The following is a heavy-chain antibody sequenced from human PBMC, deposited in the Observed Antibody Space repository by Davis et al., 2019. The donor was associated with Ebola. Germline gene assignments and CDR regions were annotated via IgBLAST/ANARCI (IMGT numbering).Heavy chain of an antibody. D-gene: IGHD2-2*02. J-gene: IGHJ4*02. V-gene: IGHV1-69*13. CDR2: IIPIFGTA. CDR1: GGTFSSYA. CDR3: ARDCSSTSCYTGFDY. Sequence: SVKVSCKASGGTFSSYAISWVRQAPGQGLKWMGGIIPIFGTANYAQKFQGRVTITADESTSTAYMELSSLRSEDTAVYYCARDCSSTSCYTGFDYWGQGTLVTVSS.